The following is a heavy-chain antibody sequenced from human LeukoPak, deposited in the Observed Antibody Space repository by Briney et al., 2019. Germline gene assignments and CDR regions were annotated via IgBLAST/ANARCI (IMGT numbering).Heavy chain of an antibody. CDR3: ARDHRGVFDY. V-gene: IGHV3-7*03. CDR2: IEQVGSER. D-gene: IGHD3-10*01. Sequence: PGGSLRLSCAASGFSFSRFWMSWVRQAPGKGLEWVANIEQVGSERYYVDSVKGRFIISRDNVKNSVYLQMNSLRAEDTALYYCARDHRGVFDYWGQGTLVTVSS. CDR1: GFSFSRFW. J-gene: IGHJ4*02.